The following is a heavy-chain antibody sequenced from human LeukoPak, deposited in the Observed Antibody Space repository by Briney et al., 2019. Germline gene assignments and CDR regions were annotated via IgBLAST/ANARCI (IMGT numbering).Heavy chain of an antibody. CDR2: TYYRSKWYN. V-gene: IGHV6-1*01. CDR3: ARAKGRSPLFDY. J-gene: IGHJ4*02. D-gene: IGHD6-13*01. Sequence: SQTLSLTCAISGDTVSSNSAAWNWIRQSPSRGLEWLGRTYYRSKWYNDYAVSVTGRIAINPDTSKNQCSLQLNSVPPEDSAVYYGARAKGRSPLFDYWGQGTLVTVSS. CDR1: GDTVSSNSAA.